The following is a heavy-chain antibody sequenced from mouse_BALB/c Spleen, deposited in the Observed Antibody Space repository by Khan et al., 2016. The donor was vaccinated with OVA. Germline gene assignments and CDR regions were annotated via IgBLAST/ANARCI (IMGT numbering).Heavy chain of an antibody. CDR1: GYTFTSYW. V-gene: IGHV1S81*02. CDR3: ARIKRIGATYFDY. D-gene: IGHD1-1*01. Sequence: QVQLQQSGAELVKAGASVKMSCKASGYTFTSYWMHWVKQRLGQGLEWFAETNPTNGRTYYNEKFKSKATLTVDKSSSTAYMLLTGQTYEDSAVYYGARIKRIGATYFDYWGQGTTLTVSS. CDR2: TNPTNGRT. J-gene: IGHJ2*01.